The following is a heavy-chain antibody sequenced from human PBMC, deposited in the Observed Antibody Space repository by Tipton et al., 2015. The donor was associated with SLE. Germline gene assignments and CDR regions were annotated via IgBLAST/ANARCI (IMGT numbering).Heavy chain of an antibody. CDR1: GGSISSSSYY. Sequence: TLSLTCTVSGGSISSSSYYWGWIRQPPGKGLEWIGSIYYSGSTYYNPSLKSRVTISVDTSKNQFSLKLSSVTAVDTAVYYCARHLREATVTPLWYFDLWGRGTLVTVSS. CDR2: IYYSGST. CDR3: ARHLREATVTPLWYFDL. J-gene: IGHJ2*01. D-gene: IGHD4-17*01. V-gene: IGHV4-39*07.